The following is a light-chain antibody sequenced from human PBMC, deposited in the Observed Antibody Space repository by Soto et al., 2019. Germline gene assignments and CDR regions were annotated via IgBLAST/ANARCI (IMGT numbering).Light chain of an antibody. CDR3: QQYHSAPQT. J-gene: IGKJ1*01. CDR1: QSVLFSPNNKIY. Sequence: DIVMTQSPDSLAVSLGERATINCKSSQSVLFSPNNKIYLAWYQQKPGQPPKLLIYLASTRESGVPDRFSGSGSGTDFTLTISSLQAEDVAFYYCQQYHSAPQTFGQGTKVEIK. CDR2: LAS. V-gene: IGKV4-1*01.